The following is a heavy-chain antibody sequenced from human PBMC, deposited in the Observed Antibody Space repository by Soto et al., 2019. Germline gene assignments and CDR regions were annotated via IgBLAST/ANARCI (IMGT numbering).Heavy chain of an antibody. J-gene: IGHJ4*02. D-gene: IGHD3-22*01. Sequence: ASVKVSCKASGYTFTSYGISWVRQAPGQGLEWMGWISAYNGNTNYAQKLQGRVTMTTDTSTSTAYMELRSLRSDDTAVYYCAREGYYYDSSGYCDYWRQGTLVTVSS. CDR2: ISAYNGNT. CDR1: GYTFTSYG. V-gene: IGHV1-18*01. CDR3: AREGYYYDSSGYCDY.